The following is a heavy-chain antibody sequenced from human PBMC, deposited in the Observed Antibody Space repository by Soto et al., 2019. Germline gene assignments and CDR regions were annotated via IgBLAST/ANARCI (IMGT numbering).Heavy chain of an antibody. CDR1: GFTFSSYA. V-gene: IGHV3-23*01. Sequence: GGSLRLSCAASGFTFSSYAMSWVRQAPGKGLEWVSAISGSGGSTYYAESVKGRFTISRDNSKNTLYLQMNSLRAEDTAVYFCAKEDSGIAVAGTERLYYYYGMDVWGQGTTVTVSS. J-gene: IGHJ6*02. CDR3: AKEDSGIAVAGTERLYYYYGMDV. D-gene: IGHD6-19*01. CDR2: ISGSGGST.